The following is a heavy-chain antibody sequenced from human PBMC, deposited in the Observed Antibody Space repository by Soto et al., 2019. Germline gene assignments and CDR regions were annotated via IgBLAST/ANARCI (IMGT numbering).Heavy chain of an antibody. J-gene: IGHJ4*02. CDR1: GFTFSSYS. CDR2: ISSSSSYI. V-gene: IGHV3-21*01. CDR3: ARDQYNWNTYADY. D-gene: IGHD1-20*01. Sequence: GGSLRLSCAASGFTFSSYSMNWVRQAPGKGLEWVSSISSSSSYIYYADSVKGRFTISRDNAKNSLYLQMNSLRAEDTAVYYCARDQYNWNTYADYWGQGTLVTVSS.